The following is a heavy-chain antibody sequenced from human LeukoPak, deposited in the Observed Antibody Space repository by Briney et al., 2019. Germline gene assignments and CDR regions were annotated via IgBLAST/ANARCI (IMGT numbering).Heavy chain of an antibody. CDR1: GFTFSSYW. J-gene: IGHJ1*01. CDR2: IKQDGSEK. CDR3: ARDTPYGSGSYYRFGYFQH. V-gene: IGHV3-7*03. D-gene: IGHD3-10*01. Sequence: GGSLRLSCAASGFTFSSYWMSWVRQAPGKGLEWVANIKQDGSEKYYVDSVKGRFTISRDNAKNSLYLQMNSLRAEDTAVYYCARDTPYGSGSYYRFGYFQHWGQGTLVTVSS.